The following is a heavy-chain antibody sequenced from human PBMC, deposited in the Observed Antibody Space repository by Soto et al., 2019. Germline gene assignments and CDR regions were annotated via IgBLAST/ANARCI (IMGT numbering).Heavy chain of an antibody. D-gene: IGHD2-8*01. V-gene: IGHV1-69*08. CDR2: TIPILGAV. CDR1: RGTFISFT. J-gene: IGHJ4*02. CDR3: ARSHYTYGLLIDY. Sequence: SVKVSCKASRGTFISFTFIWVREAPGQGLEWMGQTIPILGAVNYAQKFQGRVTITADESTSTAYMELSSLRSEDTAVYYCARSHYTYGLLIDYWGPGTLVTVSS.